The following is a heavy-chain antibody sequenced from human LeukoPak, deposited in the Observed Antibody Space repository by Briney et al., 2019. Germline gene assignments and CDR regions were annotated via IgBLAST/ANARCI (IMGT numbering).Heavy chain of an antibody. Sequence: SETLSLTCTVSGGSIRGYYWSWIRQPPGKGLEWIGYIYYSGTINYNPSLKSRVTISFDTSKNQLSLKLNSVTAAERAVYYCARDLVDTPGAFDIWGQGTMVTVSS. J-gene: IGHJ3*02. CDR1: GGSIRGYY. CDR3: ARDLVDTPGAFDI. D-gene: IGHD2-15*01. CDR2: IYYSGTI. V-gene: IGHV4-59*01.